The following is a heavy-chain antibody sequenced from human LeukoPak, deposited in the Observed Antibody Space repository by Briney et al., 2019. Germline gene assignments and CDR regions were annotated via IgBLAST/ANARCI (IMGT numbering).Heavy chain of an antibody. J-gene: IGHJ5*02. V-gene: IGHV1-2*02. Sequence: ASVKVSCKASGYTFTTYGISWVRQAPGQGLEWMGWINPNSGGTNYAQKFQGRVTMTRDTSISTAYMELSRLRSDDTAVYYCARDSSSFSVWFDPWGQGTLVTVSS. D-gene: IGHD6-6*01. CDR1: GYTFTTYG. CDR2: INPNSGGT. CDR3: ARDSSSFSVWFDP.